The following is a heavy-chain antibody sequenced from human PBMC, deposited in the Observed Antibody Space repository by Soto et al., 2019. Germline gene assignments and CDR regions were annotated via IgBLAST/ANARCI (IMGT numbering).Heavy chain of an antibody. CDR2: ISGSGGDT. D-gene: IGHD3-22*01. V-gene: IGHV3-23*01. CDR1: GFTFSNYV. CDR3: AKGYYDSPGYLTHLMGDH. J-gene: IGHJ4*02. Sequence: EVQLLESGGGLVQPGGSLRLSCAVSGFTFSNYVMNWVRQAPGKGLEWVSGISGSGGDTYYADSVKGRFTISRDNSKNTLSLQMNSLGAEDTAVYYCAKGYYDSPGYLTHLMGDHWGQGTLVTVSS.